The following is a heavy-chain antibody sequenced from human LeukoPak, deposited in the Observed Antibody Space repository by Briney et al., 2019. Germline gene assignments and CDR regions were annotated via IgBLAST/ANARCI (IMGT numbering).Heavy chain of an antibody. CDR3: AREIVVNSSGEGYDAFDI. V-gene: IGHV4-39*07. CDR1: GGSISSGSYY. D-gene: IGHD6-19*01. CDR2: IYYSGST. J-gene: IGHJ3*02. Sequence: PSETLSLTCTVSGGSISSGSYYWGWIRQPPGKGLEWIGNIYYSGSTYYNPSLKSRVTISVDTSKNQFSLKLSSVTAADTAVYYCAREIVVNSSGEGYDAFDIWGQGTMVTVSS.